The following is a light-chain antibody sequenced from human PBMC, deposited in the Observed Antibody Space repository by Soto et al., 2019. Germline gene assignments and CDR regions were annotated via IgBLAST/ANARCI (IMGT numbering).Light chain of an antibody. J-gene: IGKJ1*01. V-gene: IGKV1-5*03. CDR2: TAS. Sequence: IQMTQSPSTVSASVGDRVAITCRASQSIGIWLAWYQQKPGKAPRFLIYTASTLLGGVPSRFSGSGSGTEFTLTISSLQPDDFATYYCQRYRDYYWTFGQGTKVEIK. CDR3: QRYRDYYWT. CDR1: QSIGIW.